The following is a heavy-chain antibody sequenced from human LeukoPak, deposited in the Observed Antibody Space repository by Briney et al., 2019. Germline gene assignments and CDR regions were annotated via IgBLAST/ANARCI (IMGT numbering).Heavy chain of an antibody. D-gene: IGHD3-10*01. CDR1: GFTFSSYA. V-gene: IGHV3-23*01. Sequence: GGSLRLSCAASGFTFSSYAVSWVRQAPGKGLEWVSAISGSGGSTYYADSVKGRFTISRDNSKNTLYLQMNSLRAEDTAVYYCAKSGLLWFGELIDYWGQGTLVTVSS. J-gene: IGHJ4*02. CDR2: ISGSGGST. CDR3: AKSGLLWFGELIDY.